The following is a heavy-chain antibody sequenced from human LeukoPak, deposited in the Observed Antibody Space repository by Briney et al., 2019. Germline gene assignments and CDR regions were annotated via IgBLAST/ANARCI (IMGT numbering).Heavy chain of an antibody. Sequence: SETLSLTCAVYGGSFSGYYWSWIRQPPGKGLEWIGEINHSGSTNYNPSLKSRVTISVDTSKNQFSLKLSSVTAADTAVYYCARGRVHYGMDVWGKGTTVTVSS. CDR2: INHSGST. J-gene: IGHJ6*04. CDR1: GGSFSGYY. CDR3: ARGRVHYGMDV. V-gene: IGHV4-34*01.